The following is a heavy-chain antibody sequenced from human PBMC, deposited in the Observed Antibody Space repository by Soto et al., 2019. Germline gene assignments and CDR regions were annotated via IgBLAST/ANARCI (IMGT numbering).Heavy chain of an antibody. Sequence: SVKVSCKASGYTFTSYGISWVRQAPGQGLEWMGWISAYNGNTNYAQKLQGRVTMTTDTSTSKAYMELRSLRSDDTAVYYCARDIYGSGDSDAFDTRPQGTMVTVSS. CDR2: ISAYNGNT. D-gene: IGHD3-10*01. J-gene: IGHJ3*02. CDR1: GYTFTSYG. CDR3: ARDIYGSGDSDAFDT. V-gene: IGHV1-18*04.